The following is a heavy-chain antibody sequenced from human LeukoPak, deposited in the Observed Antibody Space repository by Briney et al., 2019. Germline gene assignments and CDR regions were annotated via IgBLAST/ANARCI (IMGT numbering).Heavy chain of an antibody. J-gene: IGHJ4*02. D-gene: IGHD3-9*01. CDR1: GFTFSNAW. Sequence: GSLRLSCAASGFTFSNAWMSCVRQAPGKGLEWVGRIKSKTDGGTTDYAAPVKGRFTISRDDSKNTLYLQMNSLKTEDTAVYYCTTTCFDWLGRPLFDYWGQGTLVTVSS. CDR3: TTTCFDWLGRPLFDY. CDR2: IKSKTDGGTT. V-gene: IGHV3-15*01.